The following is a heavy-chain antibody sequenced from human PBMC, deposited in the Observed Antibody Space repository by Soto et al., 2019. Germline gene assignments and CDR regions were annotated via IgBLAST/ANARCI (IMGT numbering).Heavy chain of an antibody. Sequence: EVQLVESGGGLVKPGGSLRLSCAASGFTLSSYNMNWVRQAPGKGLEWVSSMSSTYIYYADSVKGRFTISRDNAKNSLYLHINWLRAEDTAVYYCARDQNGGYYPWGQGTLVTVAS. CDR1: GFTLSSYN. CDR3: ARDQNGGYYP. V-gene: IGHV3-21*01. CDR2: MSSTYI. D-gene: IGHD3-22*01. J-gene: IGHJ5*02.